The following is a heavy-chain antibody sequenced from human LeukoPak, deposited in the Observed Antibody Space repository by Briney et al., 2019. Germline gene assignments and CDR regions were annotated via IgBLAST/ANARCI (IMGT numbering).Heavy chain of an antibody. Sequence: PGGSLRLSCSASGFTFSIYGMHWVRQAPGRGLEWVAFIRYDGSNKYFADSLKGRFTISRDNSKNTLYLQMNSLRPEDTAVYFCAKDWRRIVVVGPITRHGNYMDVWGKGTTVTISS. CDR1: GFTFSIYG. CDR2: IRYDGSNK. D-gene: IGHD2-15*01. V-gene: IGHV3-30*02. CDR3: AKDWRRIVVVGPITRHGNYMDV. J-gene: IGHJ6*03.